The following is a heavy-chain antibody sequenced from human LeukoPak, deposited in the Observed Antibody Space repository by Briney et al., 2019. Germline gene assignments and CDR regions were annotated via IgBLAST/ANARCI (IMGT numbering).Heavy chain of an antibody. CDR1: GGSISSYY. D-gene: IGHD2-2*01. CDR2: IYYSGST. Sequence: SETLSLTCTVSGGSISSYYWGWIRQPPGKGLEWIGSIYYSGSTYYNPSLKSRVTISVDTSKNQFSLKLSSVTAADTAVYYCARGGYDIVVVPAFDYWGQGTLVTASS. V-gene: IGHV4-39*01. CDR3: ARGGYDIVVVPAFDY. J-gene: IGHJ4*02.